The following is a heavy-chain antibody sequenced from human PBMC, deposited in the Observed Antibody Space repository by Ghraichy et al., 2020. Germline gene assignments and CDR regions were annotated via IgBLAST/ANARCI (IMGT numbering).Heavy chain of an antibody. Sequence: ASVKVSCKASGYTFTDYYMHWVRQAPGQGLEWMGGFDPEDGGTNYAQKFQGRVTITEDTSTDTAYMELSSLRSEDTAVYYCATDGDPTDTNYYYYGMDVWGQGTTVTVSS. D-gene: IGHD4-17*01. V-gene: IGHV1-24*01. J-gene: IGHJ6*02. CDR1: GYTFTDYY. CDR2: FDPEDGGT. CDR3: ATDGDPTDTNYYYYGMDV.